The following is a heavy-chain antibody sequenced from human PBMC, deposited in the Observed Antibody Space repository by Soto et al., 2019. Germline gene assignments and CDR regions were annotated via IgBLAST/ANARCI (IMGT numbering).Heavy chain of an antibody. CDR2: INPRGTSK. CDR1: GYTFTRYY. CDR3: ARGTLEGGSYYEAVSGTYDY. Sequence: ASVNVSCKACGYTFTRYYMHWVRQAPRPRLEGMRRINPRGTSKSYAQKIEGKATMTRDTSTSSVYMELSRLRSEDRAVNYCARGTLEGGSYYEAVSGTYDYWGQGTLVTVSS. D-gene: IGHD1-26*01. J-gene: IGHJ4*02. V-gene: IGHV1-46*01.